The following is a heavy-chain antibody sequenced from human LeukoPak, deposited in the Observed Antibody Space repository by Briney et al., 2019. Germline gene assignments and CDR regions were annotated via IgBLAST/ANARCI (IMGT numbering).Heavy chain of an antibody. J-gene: IGHJ4*02. CDR1: GFTFSSHW. CDR2: ISTDGSRP. Sequence: GGSLRLSCAASGFTFSSHWMHWVRQAPGKGLVWVSGISTDGSRPRYADSVNGRFTISRDNAKNTLYLQMNSLRAEDTAVYFCVRDGQGSTPLDYWGQGTLVTVSS. V-gene: IGHV3-74*01. D-gene: IGHD2-15*01. CDR3: VRDGQGSTPLDY.